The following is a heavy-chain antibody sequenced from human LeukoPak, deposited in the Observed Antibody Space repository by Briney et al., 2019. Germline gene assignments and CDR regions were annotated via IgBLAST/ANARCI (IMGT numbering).Heavy chain of an antibody. CDR1: GGSISSGSYY. J-gene: IGHJ4*02. CDR3: ARGMILGY. Sequence: SETLSLTCTVSGGSISSGSYYWSWIRQPPGKGLEWIGEINHSGSTNYNPSLKSRVTISVDTSKNQFSLKLSSVTAADTAVYYCARGMILGYWGQGTLVTVSS. D-gene: IGHD3-16*01. CDR2: INHSGST. V-gene: IGHV4-39*07.